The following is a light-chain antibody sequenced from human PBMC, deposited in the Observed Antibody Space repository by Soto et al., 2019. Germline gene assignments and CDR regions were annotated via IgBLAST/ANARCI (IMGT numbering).Light chain of an antibody. V-gene: IGKV3D-20*02. Sequence: EIVLTQSPGTLSSSPGERATLSCRASQSVSSSYLAWYQQKPGQAPRLLIYDASNRAAGVPARFSGSGSGTDFTLTISSVEPDDFAVYYCQQRSNWPPITFGQGTRLEIK. CDR2: DAS. CDR1: QSVSSSY. CDR3: QQRSNWPPIT. J-gene: IGKJ5*01.